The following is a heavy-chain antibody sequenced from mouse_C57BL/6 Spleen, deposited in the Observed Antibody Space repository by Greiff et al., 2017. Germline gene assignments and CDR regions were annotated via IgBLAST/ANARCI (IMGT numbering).Heavy chain of an antibody. V-gene: IGHV1-61*01. CDR2: IYPSDSET. J-gene: IGHJ3*01. D-gene: IGHD2-3*01. CDR1: GYTFTSYW. CDR3: ARRNGYYQDSFAY. Sequence: QVQLQQPGAELVRPGSSVKLSCKASGYTFTSYWMDWVKQRPGQGLEWIGNIYPSDSETHYNQKFKDKATLTVDKSSSTAYMQLSSLTSEDSAVYYFARRNGYYQDSFAYWGQGTLVTVSA.